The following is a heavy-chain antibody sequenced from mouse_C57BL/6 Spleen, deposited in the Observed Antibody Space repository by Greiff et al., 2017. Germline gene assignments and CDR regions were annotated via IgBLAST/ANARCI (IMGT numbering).Heavy chain of an antibody. CDR3: ARRGSPGDY. CDR2: IDPSDSYT. V-gene: IGHV1-50*01. Sequence: QVQLPQPGAELMKPGASVKLSCKASGYTFPSYWMPWVKQRPGQGLEWIGEIDPSDSYTNYNQKFKGKATLTVDTSSSTAYMQLSSRTSEDSAVYYCARRGSPGDYWGQGTTLTVSS. J-gene: IGHJ2*01. CDR1: GYTFPSYW.